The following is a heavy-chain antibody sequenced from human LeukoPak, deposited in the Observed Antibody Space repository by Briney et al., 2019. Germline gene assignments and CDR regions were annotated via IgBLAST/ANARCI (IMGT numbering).Heavy chain of an antibody. CDR1: GGSFSGYY. D-gene: IGHD3-22*01. CDR3: ARGSLLGHYDSSGYSGLDY. Sequence: SETLSLTCAVYGGSFSGYYWSWLRQPPGKGLEWIGEINHSGSTNYNPSLKSRVTISVDTSKNQFSLKLSSVTAADTAVYYCARGSLLGHYDSSGYSGLDYWGQGTLVTVSS. CDR2: INHSGST. J-gene: IGHJ4*02. V-gene: IGHV4-34*01.